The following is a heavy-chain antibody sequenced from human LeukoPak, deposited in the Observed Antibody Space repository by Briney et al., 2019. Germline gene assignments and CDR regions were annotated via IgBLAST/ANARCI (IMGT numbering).Heavy chain of an antibody. D-gene: IGHD3-3*01. J-gene: IGHJ3*02. CDR3: ARDRPFTTHDAFDI. V-gene: IGHV4-4*07. Sequence: SETLSLTCTVSGGSLSSYYWSWIRQPAGKGLEWIGRIYTSGSTNYNPSLKSRVTMSVDTSKNQFSLKLSSVTAADTAVYYCARDRPFTTHDAFDIWGQGTMVTVSS. CDR1: GGSLSSYY. CDR2: IYTSGST.